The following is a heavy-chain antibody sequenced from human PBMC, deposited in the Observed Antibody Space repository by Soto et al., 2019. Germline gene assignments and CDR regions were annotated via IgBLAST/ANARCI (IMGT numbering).Heavy chain of an antibody. D-gene: IGHD2-2*01. CDR1: GFMFNSYS. V-gene: IGHV3-48*01. CDR3: ASSTSPDAY. CDR2: INSGSTSV. J-gene: IGHJ4*02. Sequence: EVQLVESGGGLVQPGGSLRLSCVASGFMFNSYSMNWVRQDPGKGLEWISYINSGSTSVLYADSVKGRFTISRDNARNSLYLQMNSLRAEDTAVYYCASSTSPDAYWGQGTLVTVSS.